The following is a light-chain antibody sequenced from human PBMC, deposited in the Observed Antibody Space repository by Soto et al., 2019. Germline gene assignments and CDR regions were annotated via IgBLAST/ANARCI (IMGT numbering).Light chain of an antibody. V-gene: IGLV2-23*03. J-gene: IGLJ2*01. CDR1: SSDVGSYNL. Sequence: QSALTQPASVSGSPGQSITISCTGTSSDVGSYNLVSWYQQHPGKAPKLMIYEGSKRPSGVSNRFSGSKSGNTASLTIPGLQAEDEADYYCCSYAGSSTFVVVFGGGTKLTVL. CDR3: CSYAGSSTFVVV. CDR2: EGS.